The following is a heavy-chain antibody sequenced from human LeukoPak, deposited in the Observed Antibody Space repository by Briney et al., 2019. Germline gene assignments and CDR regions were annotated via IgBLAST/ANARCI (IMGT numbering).Heavy chain of an antibody. V-gene: IGHV4-34*01. J-gene: IGHJ4*02. CDR3: ARVRGSARFSSWAFDY. Sequence: SETLSLTCALYGGSLSGYYWSGIRQPPGKGLECSGEINHSGSTNYNPSLKSRVTISVDTSKNQFSLKLSSVTAADTAVYYCARVRGSARFSSWAFDYWGQGTLVTVSS. CDR1: GGSLSGYY. CDR2: INHSGST. D-gene: IGHD6-13*01.